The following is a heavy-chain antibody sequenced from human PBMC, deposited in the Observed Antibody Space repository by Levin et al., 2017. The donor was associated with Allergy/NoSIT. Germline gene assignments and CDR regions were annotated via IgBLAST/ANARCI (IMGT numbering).Heavy chain of an antibody. CDR3: ARDSTPEPKLGPFDY. CDR2: ISYDGSNK. J-gene: IGHJ4*02. Sequence: PGGSLRLSCAASGFTFSSYAMHWVRQAPGKGLEWVAVISYDGSNKYYADSVKGRFTISRDNSKNTLYLQMNSLRAEDTAVYYCARDSTPEPKLGPFDYWGQGTLVTVSS. D-gene: IGHD1-14*01. CDR1: GFTFSSYA. V-gene: IGHV3-30-3*01.